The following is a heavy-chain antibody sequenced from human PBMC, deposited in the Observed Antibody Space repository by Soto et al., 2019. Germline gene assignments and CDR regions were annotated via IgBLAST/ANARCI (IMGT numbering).Heavy chain of an antibody. Sequence: PGGSLRLSCATSGFTFSSYTMTWVRQAPGKGLEWVSSISSSSLHIYYAESLKGRFTVPRDNANNSLYLQMNSLRDEDTAVYYCTRDPGTTDSMLDFWGKGTLVTVSS. V-gene: IGHV3-21*01. CDR2: ISSSSLHI. CDR1: GFTFSSYT. J-gene: IGHJ4*02. D-gene: IGHD1-1*01. CDR3: TRDPGTTDSMLDF.